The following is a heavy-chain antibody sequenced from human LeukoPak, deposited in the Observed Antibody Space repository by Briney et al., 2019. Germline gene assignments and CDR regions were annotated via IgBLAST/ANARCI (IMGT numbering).Heavy chain of an antibody. CDR2: IYYSGST. J-gene: IGHJ4*02. CDR1: GGSIRSSYYY. CDR3: ARELQSGSYFDY. Sequence: SETLSLTCTVSGGSIRSSYYYWGWIRQPPGKGLEWIGYIYYSGSTNYNPSLKSRVTISVDTSKNQFSLKLSSVTAADTAVYYCARELQSGSYFDYWGQGTLVTVSS. D-gene: IGHD1-26*01. V-gene: IGHV4-61*01.